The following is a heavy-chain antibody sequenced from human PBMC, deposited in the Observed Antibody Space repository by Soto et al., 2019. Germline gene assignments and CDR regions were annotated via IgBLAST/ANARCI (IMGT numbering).Heavy chain of an antibody. CDR3: ARADYGMDV. CDR2: IIPIFGTA. V-gene: IGHV1-69*05. J-gene: IGHJ6*02. CDR1: GVTFSSYA. Sequence: SVKVSCKASGVTFSSYAISWVRQAPGQGLEWMGGIIPIFGTANYAQKFQGRVTMTRNTSISTAYMELSSLRSEDTAVYYCARADYGMDVWGQGTTVTVSS.